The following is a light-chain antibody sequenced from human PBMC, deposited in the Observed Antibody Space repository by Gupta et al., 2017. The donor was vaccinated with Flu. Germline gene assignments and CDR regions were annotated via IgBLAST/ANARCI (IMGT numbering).Light chain of an antibody. CDR1: QSISSY. J-gene: IGKJ2*04. CDR3: QQSDSTQWS. CDR2: AAS. Sequence: DIQMTQSPSSLSASVGDRVTITCRASQSISSYLNWYQQKPGKAPKLLIYAASSLQSGVPSRCSGSGSGTDFTLTISRLQPEDFATYYCQQSDSTQWSFGQRTKLEIK. V-gene: IGKV1-39*01.